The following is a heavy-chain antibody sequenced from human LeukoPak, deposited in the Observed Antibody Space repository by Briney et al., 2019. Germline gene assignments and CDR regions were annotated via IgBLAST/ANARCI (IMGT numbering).Heavy chain of an antibody. CDR1: GFTLSNAW. CDR2: IKSKTDGGTT. Sequence: SGGSLRLSCAASGFTLSNAWMSWVRQAPGKGLEWVGRIKSKTDGGTTDYAAPVKGRFTISRDDSKNTLYLQMNSLKTEDTAVYYCTTDWFQDIVVVPAAWGQGTLVTVSS. V-gene: IGHV3-15*01. CDR3: TTDWFQDIVVVPAA. J-gene: IGHJ4*02. D-gene: IGHD2-2*01.